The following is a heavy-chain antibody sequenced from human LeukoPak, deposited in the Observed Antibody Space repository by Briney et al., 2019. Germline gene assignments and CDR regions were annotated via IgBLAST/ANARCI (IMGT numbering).Heavy chain of an antibody. D-gene: IGHD2-2*01. J-gene: IGHJ4*02. V-gene: IGHV1-18*01. CDR3: AREYCSSTSCPVDY. CDR2: ISAYNGNT. Sequence: ASVKVSCKASGYTFTSYGISWVRQAPGQGLEWMGWISAYNGNTNYAQKLQGRVTMTTDTSTSTAYMELRSLRSDDTAVYYCAREYCSSTSCPVDYWGQGTLVTVSS. CDR1: GYTFTSYG.